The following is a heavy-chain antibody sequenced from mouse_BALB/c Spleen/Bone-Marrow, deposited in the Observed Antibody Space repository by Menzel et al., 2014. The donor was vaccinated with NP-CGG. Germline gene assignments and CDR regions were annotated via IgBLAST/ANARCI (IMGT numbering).Heavy chain of an antibody. CDR1: GFNIKDTY. Sequence: EVKLMESGAELVKPGASVKLSCTASGFNIKDTYMHWVKQRPERGLEWIGRIDPANGNTKYDPKFQGKATITADTSSNTAYLQLSSLTSEDTAVYYCARLGLFAYWGQGTLVTVSA. D-gene: IGHD3-1*01. CDR3: ARLGLFAY. CDR2: IDPANGNT. V-gene: IGHV14-3*02. J-gene: IGHJ3*01.